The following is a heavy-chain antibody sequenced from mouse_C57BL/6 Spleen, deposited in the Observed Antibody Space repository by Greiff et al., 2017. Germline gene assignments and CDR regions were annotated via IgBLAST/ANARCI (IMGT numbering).Heavy chain of an antibody. CDR3: VIDSSGYVGFAY. V-gene: IGHV10-1*01. Sequence: EVQLQESGGGLVQPKGSLKLSCAASGFSFNTYAMNWVRQAPGKGLEWVARIRSKSNNYATYYADSVKDRFTISRDDSESMLYLQMNNLKTEDTAMYYCVIDSSGYVGFAYWGQGTLVTVSA. CDR2: IRSKSNNYAT. J-gene: IGHJ3*01. CDR1: GFSFNTYA. D-gene: IGHD3-2*02.